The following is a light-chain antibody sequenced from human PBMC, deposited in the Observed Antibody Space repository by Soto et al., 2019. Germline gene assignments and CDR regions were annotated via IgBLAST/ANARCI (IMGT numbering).Light chain of an antibody. V-gene: IGLV2-14*01. CDR1: SSDVGAYNS. CDR3: SSYTSSSTLV. Sequence: QSALTQPASVSGSPGQSITISCTGTSSDVGAYNSVAWYQHNPGKAPKLMIYDVSNRPSGVSSRFSGSKSANTAPLSISGLQADDEADYYCSSYTSSSTLVFGTGTKVTVL. J-gene: IGLJ1*01. CDR2: DVS.